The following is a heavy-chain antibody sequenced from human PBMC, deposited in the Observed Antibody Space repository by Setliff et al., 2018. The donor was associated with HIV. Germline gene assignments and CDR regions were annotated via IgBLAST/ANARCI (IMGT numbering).Heavy chain of an antibody. CDR1: GYTFGSHG. Sequence: ASVKVSCKTSGYTFGSHGISWVRQAPGQGLEWMGWISAYNGNTNYAQKFQGRVTMTRDTSTSTVYMELSSLRSEDTAVYFCARGRGSSSSWPIDYWGQGTLVTVSS. D-gene: IGHD6-13*01. V-gene: IGHV1-18*01. CDR3: ARGRGSSSSWPIDY. J-gene: IGHJ4*02. CDR2: ISAYNGNT.